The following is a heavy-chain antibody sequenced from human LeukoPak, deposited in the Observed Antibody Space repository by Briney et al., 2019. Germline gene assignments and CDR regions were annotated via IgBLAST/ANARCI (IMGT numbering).Heavy chain of an antibody. CDR3: ASIANGYGDLDY. D-gene: IGHD4-17*01. CDR1: GYTFTGYY. CDR2: INPNSSGT. V-gene: IGHV1-2*02. J-gene: IGHJ4*02. Sequence: ASVKVSCKASGYTFTGYYMHWVRQAPGQGLEWMGWINPNSSGTNYAQKFQGRVTMTRDTSISTAYMELSRLRSDDTAVYYCASIANGYGDLDYWGQGTLVTVSS.